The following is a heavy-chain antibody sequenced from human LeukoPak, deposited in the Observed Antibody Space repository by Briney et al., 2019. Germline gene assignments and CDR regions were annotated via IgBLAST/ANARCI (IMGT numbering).Heavy chain of an antibody. D-gene: IGHD3-22*01. J-gene: IGHJ6*02. Sequence: SETLSLTCTVSGGSISSYYWSWIRQPPGKGLEWIGYIYYSGSTNYNPSLKSRVTIPVDTSKNQFSLKLSSVTAADTAVYYCARSSNRYYLILYYHGMDVWGQGTTVTVSS. CDR1: GGSISSYY. CDR3: ARSSNRYYLILYYHGMDV. CDR2: IYYSGST. V-gene: IGHV4-59*01.